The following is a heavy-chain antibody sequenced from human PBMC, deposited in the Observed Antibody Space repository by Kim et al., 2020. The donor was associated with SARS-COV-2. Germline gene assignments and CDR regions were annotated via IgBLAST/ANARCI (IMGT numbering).Heavy chain of an antibody. J-gene: IGHJ4*02. CDR3: ARASYYDFWSGYPIHFDY. CDR1: GGTFSSYA. Sequence: SVKVSCKASGGTFSSYAISWVRQAPGQGLEWMGGIIPIFGTANYAQKFQGRVTITADESTSTAYMELSSLRSEDTAVYYCARASYYDFWSGYPIHFDYWGQGTLVTVSS. CDR2: IIPIFGTA. D-gene: IGHD3-3*01. V-gene: IGHV1-69*13.